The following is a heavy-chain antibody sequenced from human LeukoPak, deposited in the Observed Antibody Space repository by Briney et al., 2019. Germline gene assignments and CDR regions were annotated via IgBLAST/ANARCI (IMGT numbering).Heavy chain of an antibody. J-gene: IGHJ4*02. V-gene: IGHV4-38-2*01. CDR2: IYHSGST. D-gene: IGHD4-17*01. CDR3: ARNRSVTTTPGFDH. CDR1: GYSIRSGDY. Sequence: SETLSLTRAVPGYSIRSGDYWGWIRQSPGKGLEWIGSIYHSGSTHYNPSLKSRVTISVDTSKNQFSLMLSSVTAADTAVYYCARNRSVTTTPGFDHWGQGTLVTVSS.